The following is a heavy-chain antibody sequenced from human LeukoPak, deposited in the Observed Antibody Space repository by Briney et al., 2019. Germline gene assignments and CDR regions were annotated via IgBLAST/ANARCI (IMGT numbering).Heavy chain of an antibody. CDR1: GYTFTGYY. D-gene: IGHD6-19*01. CDR3: ARATYSSGWTDY. Sequence: ASVKVSCKASGYTFTGYYMHWVRQAPGQGLEWMGWINPNSGVTNYAQKFQGRVTMTRDTSISTAYMELSRLRSDDTAVYYCARATYSSGWTDYWGQGTLVTVSS. V-gene: IGHV1-2*02. J-gene: IGHJ4*02. CDR2: INPNSGVT.